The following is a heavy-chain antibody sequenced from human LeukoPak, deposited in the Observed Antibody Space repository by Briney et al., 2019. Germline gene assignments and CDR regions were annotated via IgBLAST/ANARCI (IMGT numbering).Heavy chain of an antibody. CDR2: MYYSGST. CDR3: ARPLRGVTNDALDI. D-gene: IGHD3-10*01. CDR1: GYPISSNYY. Sequence: PSETLSLTCTVSGYPISSNYYWGWIRQPPGKGLEWIGSMYYSGSTHYNPSLKSRVTISADTSKNQLSLKLSSVTAADTAVYYCARPLRGVTNDALDIWGQGTMVTVSS. V-gene: IGHV4-38-2*02. J-gene: IGHJ3*02.